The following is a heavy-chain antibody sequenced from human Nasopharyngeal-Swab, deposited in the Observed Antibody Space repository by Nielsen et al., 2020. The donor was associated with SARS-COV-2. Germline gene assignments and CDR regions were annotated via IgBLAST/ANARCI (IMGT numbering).Heavy chain of an antibody. V-gene: IGHV3-21*04. J-gene: IGHJ4*02. CDR2: ISSSSSYI. Sequence: GESLKISCAASGFTFSSYSMNWVRQAPGKGLEWVSSISSSSSYIYYADSVKGRFTISRDNAKNSLYLQMNSLRAEDTALYYCAKDKDYYDSSGYYGGFDYWGQGTLVTVSS. CDR1: GFTFSSYS. D-gene: IGHD3-22*01. CDR3: AKDKDYYDSSGYYGGFDY.